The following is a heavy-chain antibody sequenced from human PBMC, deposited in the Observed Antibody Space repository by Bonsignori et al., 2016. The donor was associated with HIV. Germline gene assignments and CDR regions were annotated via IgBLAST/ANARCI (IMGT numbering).Heavy chain of an antibody. J-gene: IGHJ3*02. CDR3: VRSRRYNVEIIATPPDAFDM. V-gene: IGHV1-2*02. Sequence: ASVKVSCKASGYTFTGYYLHWVRQAPGQGLEWMGWMNPNTGGTSYAQKFQGRVTMTPDTSTSTAYMDLSRLRSDDTAVYYCVRSRRYNVEIIATPPDAFDMWGQGTMVTVSS. CDR1: GYTFTGYY. D-gene: IGHD2-15*01. CDR2: MNPNTGGT.